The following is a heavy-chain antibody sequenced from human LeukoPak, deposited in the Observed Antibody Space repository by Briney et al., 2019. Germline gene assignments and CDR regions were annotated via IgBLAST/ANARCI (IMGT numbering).Heavy chain of an antibody. CDR1: GYTITGYY. Sequence: ASVKVSCKASGYTITGYYMHWVRQAPGQGLEWMGWINPNSGGTNYAQKFQGRVTMTRDTSISTAYMELSRLRSDDTAVYYCAREYYDFWSGYPNNDAFDIWGQGTMVTVSS. D-gene: IGHD3-3*01. CDR2: INPNSGGT. J-gene: IGHJ3*02. CDR3: AREYYDFWSGYPNNDAFDI. V-gene: IGHV1-2*02.